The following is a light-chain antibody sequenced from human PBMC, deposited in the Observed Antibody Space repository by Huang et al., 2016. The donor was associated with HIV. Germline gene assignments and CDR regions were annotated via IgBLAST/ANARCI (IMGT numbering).Light chain of an antibody. Sequence: AIQITQSPSSLSASTGDRVTISCRASQDVSVYLAWYQQKPGGAPRLLIYSTSTLQSGIPSRFSGNGSAADFSLTITCLQSDDFATYYCQQYHTYPWTFGQGTKVEI. CDR3: QQYHTYPWT. J-gene: IGKJ1*01. CDR1: QDVSVY. V-gene: IGKV1-8*01. CDR2: STS.